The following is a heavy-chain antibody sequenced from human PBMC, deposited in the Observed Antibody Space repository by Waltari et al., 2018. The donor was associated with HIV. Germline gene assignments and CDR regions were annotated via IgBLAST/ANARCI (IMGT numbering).Heavy chain of an antibody. CDR1: GYTFSNYG. CDR3: ARDRGKYYGSGTDSFDI. D-gene: IGHD3-10*01. V-gene: IGHV1-18*01. CDR2: VTPYNGNT. Sequence: QVQLVQSGAEVKKPGASAKVSCKASGYTFSNYGITWVRQAPGQGLEWMGWVTPYNGNTNYARNVQGRGTMTTDTSTTTAYMELRSLRSDDTALYYCARDRGKYYGSGTDSFDIWGQGTTVTVSS. J-gene: IGHJ3*02.